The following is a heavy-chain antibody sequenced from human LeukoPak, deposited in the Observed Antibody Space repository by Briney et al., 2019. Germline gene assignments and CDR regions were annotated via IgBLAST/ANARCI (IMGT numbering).Heavy chain of an antibody. J-gene: IGHJ3*01. V-gene: IGHV4-39*01. Sequence: PSETLSLTCTVSGASVVKTSYYWGYVRQAPGKGLEWIGSFYHSFSADTYYSPSLKGRLSISVDKSKNQFSLKLSSVTAADTAVYYCVGHRNAFDVWGQGTVVTVSS. CDR2: FYHSFSADT. CDR3: VGHRNAFDV. CDR1: GASVVKTSYY.